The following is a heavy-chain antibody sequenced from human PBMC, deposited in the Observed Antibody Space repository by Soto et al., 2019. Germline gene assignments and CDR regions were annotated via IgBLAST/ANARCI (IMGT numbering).Heavy chain of an antibody. CDR3: AIAGDVGATYRRCDP. CDR2: ISAYNGNP. J-gene: IGHJ5*02. CDR1: GYTFTSYG. D-gene: IGHD1-26*01. V-gene: IGHV1-18*01. Sequence: QVQLVQSGAEVKKPGASVKVSCKASGYTFTSYGISWVRQAPGQGLEWMGGISAYNGNPNHAQKLQGRVTMTTDTYTSTAYMELRSLRSDDTAVYYCAIAGDVGATYRRCDPWVQGTLVTVSS.